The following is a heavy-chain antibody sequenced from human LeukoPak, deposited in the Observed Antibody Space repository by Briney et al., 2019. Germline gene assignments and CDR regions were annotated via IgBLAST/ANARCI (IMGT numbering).Heavy chain of an antibody. CDR1: GFTVSSNY. Sequence: PGGSLRLSCAVSGFTVSSNYMSWVRQAPGKGLEWVSVIYGGGDTHYADSVKGRFTISRDNSKNTVYLQMNSLTAEDTAVYYCARDGDSGGYSTFDYWGQGTLVTVSS. CDR3: ARDGDSGGYSTFDY. J-gene: IGHJ4*02. V-gene: IGHV3-53*01. CDR2: IYGGGDT. D-gene: IGHD1-26*01.